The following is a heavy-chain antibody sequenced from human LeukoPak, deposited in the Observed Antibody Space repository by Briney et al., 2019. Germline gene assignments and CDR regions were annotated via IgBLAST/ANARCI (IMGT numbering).Heavy chain of an antibody. J-gene: IGHJ4*02. D-gene: IGHD5-12*01. CDR3: AKGYSGYDFRFDY. Sequence: GGSLRLSCVASGFIFSSSGIHWVRQAPGKGLEWVAVISYDGSNTYYADSVKGRFTISRDNSKNTAYLQMYSLRAEDTAVYYCAKGYSGYDFRFDYWGQGTLVTVSS. CDR1: GFIFSSSG. CDR2: ISYDGSNT. V-gene: IGHV3-30*18.